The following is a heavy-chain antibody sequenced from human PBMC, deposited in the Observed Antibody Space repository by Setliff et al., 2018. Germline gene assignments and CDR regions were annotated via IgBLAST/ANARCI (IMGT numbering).Heavy chain of an antibody. J-gene: IGHJ4*02. Sequence: ASVKVSCKASGGTFNNYLISWVRQAPGQGLEWMEGIIPIFGTTRYTQKFQGRLTFSMDESTNTAYMELSSLRSEDTAVYFCAREKKYSSSTSFFGSGFDFWGQGTLVTVSS. D-gene: IGHD3-3*01. CDR2: IIPIFGTT. CDR1: GGTFNNYL. CDR3: AREKKYSSSTSFFGSGFDF. V-gene: IGHV1-69*05.